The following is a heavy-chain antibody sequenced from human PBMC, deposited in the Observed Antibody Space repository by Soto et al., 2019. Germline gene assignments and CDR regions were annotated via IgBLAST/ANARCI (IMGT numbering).Heavy chain of an antibody. CDR1: GFTFSSYA. CDR3: AKAGLMSGYYRHNFHY. J-gene: IGHJ4*02. CDR2: ISASGGST. D-gene: IGHD3-22*01. Sequence: GGSLRLSCVASGFTFSSYAISWVRQAPGKGLEWVSAISASGGSTYYADSVKGRFTISRDNSNNTLYLQITSLKAEDTAVYYCAKAGLMSGYYRHNFHYWGQGTLVTVYS. V-gene: IGHV3-23*01.